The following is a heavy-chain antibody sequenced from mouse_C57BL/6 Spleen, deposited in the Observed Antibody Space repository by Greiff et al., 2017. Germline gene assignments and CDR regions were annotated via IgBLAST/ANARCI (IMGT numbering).Heavy chain of an antibody. CDR1: GFTFSDYG. J-gene: IGHJ4*01. CDR3: ARRSYDYGSRDYAMDY. D-gene: IGHD1-1*01. CDR2: ISSGSSTI. Sequence: EVHLVESGGGLVKPGGSLKLSCAASGFTFSDYGMHWVRQAPEKGLEWVAYISSGSSTIYYADTVKGRFTISRDNAKNTLFLQMTSLRSEDTAMYYCARRSYDYGSRDYAMDYWGQGTSVTVSS. V-gene: IGHV5-17*01.